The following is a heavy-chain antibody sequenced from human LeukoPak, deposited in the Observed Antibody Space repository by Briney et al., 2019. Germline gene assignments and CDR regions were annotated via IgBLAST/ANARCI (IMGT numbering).Heavy chain of an antibody. CDR1: GFTFSDYY. Sequence: PAGSLRLSCAASGFTFSDYYMSWIRQAPGKGLEWVSYISSSGSTIYYADSVKGRFTISRDNAKNSLYLQMNRLRAEDPAVYYCARDLEYYYDSGQVRWFDPWGQGTLVTVSS. CDR3: ARDLEYYYDSGQVRWFDP. CDR2: ISSSGSTI. D-gene: IGHD3-22*01. J-gene: IGHJ5*02. V-gene: IGHV3-11*01.